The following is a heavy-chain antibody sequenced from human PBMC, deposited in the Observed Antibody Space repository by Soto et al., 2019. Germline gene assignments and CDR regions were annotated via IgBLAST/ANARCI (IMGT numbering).Heavy chain of an antibody. CDR1: GFTLDNLA. J-gene: IGHJ6*03. Sequence: SLRLSSAATGFTLDNLAMPWVGVALGKGLEWVSGISWNSGSIGYADSVKGRFTISRDNAKNSLYLQMNSLRAEDTALYYCAKDILELRDYYYYMDVWGKGTTVTVSS. CDR2: ISWNSGSI. V-gene: IGHV3-9*01. CDR3: AKDILELRDYYYYMDV. D-gene: IGHD1-7*01.